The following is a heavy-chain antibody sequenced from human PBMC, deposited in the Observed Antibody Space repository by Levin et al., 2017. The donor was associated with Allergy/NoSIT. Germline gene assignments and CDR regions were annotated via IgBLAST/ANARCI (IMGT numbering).Heavy chain of an antibody. D-gene: IGHD6-19*01. V-gene: IGHV3-23*01. CDR1: GFTFNNYA. Sequence: GESLKISCAASGFTFNNYAMSWVRQAPGKGLEWVSAIINSGVCTYYADSVKGRFTISRDNSKNTMYLQMNSLRAEDTAVYFCAKDAIRGSDQPYYFDYWGQGTLVTASS. CDR3: AKDAIRGSDQPYYFDY. J-gene: IGHJ4*02. CDR2: IINSGVCT.